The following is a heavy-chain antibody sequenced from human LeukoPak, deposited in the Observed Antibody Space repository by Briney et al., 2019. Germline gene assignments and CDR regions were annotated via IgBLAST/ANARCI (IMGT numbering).Heavy chain of an antibody. V-gene: IGHV3-23*01. J-gene: IGHJ4*02. CDR3: PKGCASTSCYTSEY. D-gene: IGHD2-2*02. CDR2: ISGSGDST. CDR1: GFTFSSYA. Sequence: GGSLRLSCAASGFTFSSYAMSWVRQAPGRGLEWVSTISGSGDSTYYADSVKGRFTISRDNSENTLYLQMNSLRPEDTAVYYCPKGCASTSCYTSEYWGQGTLVTVSS.